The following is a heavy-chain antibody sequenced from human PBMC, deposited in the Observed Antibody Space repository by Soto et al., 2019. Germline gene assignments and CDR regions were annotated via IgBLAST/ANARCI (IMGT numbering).Heavy chain of an antibody. J-gene: IGHJ6*02. CDR3: AKGPAIVLVPAAMNYYYGMDV. CDR2: ISDDGSNK. Sequence: GSLRLSCAASGFTFSSYGMSWVRQAPGKGLEWVSVISDDGSNKYYADSVKGRFTISRDNSKNTLYLQMNSLRAEDTAVYYCAKGPAIVLVPAAMNYYYGMDVWGQGTTVTVSS. D-gene: IGHD2-2*01. V-gene: IGHV3-30*18. CDR1: GFTFSSYG.